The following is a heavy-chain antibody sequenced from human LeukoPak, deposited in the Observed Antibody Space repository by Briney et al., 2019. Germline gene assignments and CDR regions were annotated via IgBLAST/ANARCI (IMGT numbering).Heavy chain of an antibody. V-gene: IGHV1-18*01. D-gene: IGHD3-22*01. CDR2: ISAYNGNT. CDR3: ARGSPPRRNYDSRGYYSYYFDY. J-gene: IGHJ4*02. CDR1: GYTFTNYG. Sequence: ASVKVSCKASGYTFTNYGISWVRQAPGQGLEGMGWISAYNGNTHYAQKLQGRVTMTTDTSTSTVYMELRSLRSDDTAVYYCARGSPPRRNYDSRGYYSYYFDYWGQGTLVTVSS.